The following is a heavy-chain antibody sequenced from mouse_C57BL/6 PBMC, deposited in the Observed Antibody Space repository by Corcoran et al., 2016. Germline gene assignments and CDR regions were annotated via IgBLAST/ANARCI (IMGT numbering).Heavy chain of an antibody. J-gene: IGHJ1*03. CDR2: INPNNGGT. D-gene: IGHD2-5*01. CDR3: ARRAYYSNYGFISYWYFDV. Sequence: EVQLQQSGPELVKPGASVKMSCKASGYTFTDYNMHWVKQSHGKSLEWIGYINPNNGGTSYNQKFKGKATLTVNKSSSTAYMELRSLTSEDSAVYYCARRAYYSNYGFISYWYFDVWGTGTTVTVSS. CDR1: GYTFTDYN. V-gene: IGHV1-22*01.